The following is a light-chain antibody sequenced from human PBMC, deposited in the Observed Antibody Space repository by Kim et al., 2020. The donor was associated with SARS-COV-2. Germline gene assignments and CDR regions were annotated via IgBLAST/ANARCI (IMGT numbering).Light chain of an antibody. Sequence: SPGERATLTFRASRSVTSNYLAWYQQKPGQAPTLLIYVAFARASGIPDRFSGSGSVTDFTLTNNRLEPEDFALYYCQQYGSSLMYTFGQGTKLEI. V-gene: IGKV3-20*01. CDR2: VAF. J-gene: IGKJ2*01. CDR3: QQYGSSLMYT. CDR1: RSVTSNY.